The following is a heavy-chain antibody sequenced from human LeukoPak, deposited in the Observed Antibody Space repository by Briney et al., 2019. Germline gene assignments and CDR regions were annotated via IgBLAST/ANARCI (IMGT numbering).Heavy chain of an antibody. V-gene: IGHV1-8*01. J-gene: IGHJ5*02. CDR3: ARDRNMIPDHVFDP. CDR2: MNPKSGNT. D-gene: IGHD3-16*01. Sequence: ASVKVSCQASGYTFTSYDINWVRQATGQGLEWVGWMNPKSGNTGYAQKFQGRVTMTRNTFINTAYMELTSLISGDTAVYYCARDRNMIPDHVFDPWGQGTLVTVSS. CDR1: GYTFTSYD.